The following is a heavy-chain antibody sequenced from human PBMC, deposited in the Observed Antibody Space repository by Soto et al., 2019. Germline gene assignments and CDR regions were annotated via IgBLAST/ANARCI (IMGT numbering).Heavy chain of an antibody. CDR2: ISYSDNTK. V-gene: IGHV3-11*01. CDR1: GFTFSDYY. Sequence: QVQLVESGGGLVDPGGSLRLSCAASGFTFSDYYMSWIRQAPGKGLEWVSHISYSDNTKSYADSVKGRFTISRDNAENSLSLQMTSLKVEDTAVYYCARNYEGLYGSSWFIDYWGQGTLVTVSS. CDR3: ARNYEGLYGSSWFIDY. J-gene: IGHJ4*02. D-gene: IGHD6-13*01.